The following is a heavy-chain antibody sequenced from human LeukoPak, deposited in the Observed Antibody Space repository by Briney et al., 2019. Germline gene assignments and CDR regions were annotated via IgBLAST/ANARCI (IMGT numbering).Heavy chain of an antibody. J-gene: IGHJ5*02. CDR3: ATEARITMVRGVSRWFDP. CDR1: GYTLTELS. Sequence: ASVKVSCKVSGYTLTELSMHWLRQAPGKGLEWMGGFDPEDGETIYAQKFQGRVTMTEDTSTDTAYMELSSLRSEDTAVYYCATEARITMVRGVSRWFDPWGQGTLVTVSS. CDR2: FDPEDGET. V-gene: IGHV1-24*01. D-gene: IGHD3-10*01.